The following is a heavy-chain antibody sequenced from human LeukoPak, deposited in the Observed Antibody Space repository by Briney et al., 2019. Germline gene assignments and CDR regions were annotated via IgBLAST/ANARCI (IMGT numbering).Heavy chain of an antibody. CDR3: ARSSGTADDAFDI. Sequence: ASVKVSXKASGYTFTSYGISWVRQAPGQGLEWMGWISAYNGNTNYAQKLQGRVTMTTDTSTSTAYIELRSLRSDDTAVYYCARSSGTADDAFDIWGQGTMVTVSS. CDR2: ISAYNGNT. CDR1: GYTFTSYG. V-gene: IGHV1-18*01. D-gene: IGHD1-7*01. J-gene: IGHJ3*02.